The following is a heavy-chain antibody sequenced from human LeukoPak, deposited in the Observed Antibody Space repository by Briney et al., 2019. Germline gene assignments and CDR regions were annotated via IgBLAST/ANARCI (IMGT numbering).Heavy chain of an antibody. CDR1: GGTFSSYG. V-gene: IGHV1-69*04. D-gene: IGHD3-16*01. Sequence: SVKVSCKASGGTFSSYGISWVRQAPGQGLEWMGRIIPSLGITTYAQKFQGRVTITADKSTTTAYMELSSLTSEDTAVYYCARGFESSTFYVSDFDFWGQGTLVTVSS. CDR3: ARGFESSTFYVSDFDF. CDR2: IIPSLGIT. J-gene: IGHJ4*02.